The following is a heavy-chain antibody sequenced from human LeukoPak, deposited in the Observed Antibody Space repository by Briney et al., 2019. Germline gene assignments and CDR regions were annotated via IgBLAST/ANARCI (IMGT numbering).Heavy chain of an antibody. D-gene: IGHD2/OR15-2a*01. CDR2: GHESGST. CDR1: GGSFTDYF. V-gene: IGHV4-34*03. CDR3: NSNTWYYQYMDV. J-gene: IGHJ6*03. Sequence: SETLSLTCTVYGGSFTDYFWTWIRQSPGKGLEWIGSGHESGSTYYNPSLKSRLTISVDTSKNQFSLNLRSVTAADTAVYYCNSNTWYYQYMDVWGKGTTVTVSS.